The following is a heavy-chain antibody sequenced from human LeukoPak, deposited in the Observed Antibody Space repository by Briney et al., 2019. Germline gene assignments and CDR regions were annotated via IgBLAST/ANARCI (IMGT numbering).Heavy chain of an antibody. CDR2: IYYSGST. J-gene: IGHJ4*02. D-gene: IGHD7-27*01. CDR1: GGSISSYY. CDR3: ARGNRNWGCYFDY. Sequence: SETLSLTCTVSGGSISSYYWSWIRQPPGKGLEWIGYIYYSGSTNYNPSLKSRVTISVDTSKNQFSLKLSSVTAADTAVYYCARGNRNWGCYFDYWGQGTLVTVSS. V-gene: IGHV4-59*01.